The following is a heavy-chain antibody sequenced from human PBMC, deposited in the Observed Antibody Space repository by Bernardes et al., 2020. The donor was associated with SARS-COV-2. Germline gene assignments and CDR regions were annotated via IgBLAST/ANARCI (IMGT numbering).Heavy chain of an antibody. CDR2: ITDSGDST. Sequence: GSLSLSCEVSGFTFSSYTMNWVRQAPGKGLEWVSTITDSGDSTYYADSVKGRFTISRDNSKDRLYLQMNSLRAEDTAVYFCAKRRVEWELLHYFDSWGQGTLVTVSS. CDR1: GFTFSSYT. J-gene: IGHJ4*02. D-gene: IGHD1-26*01. V-gene: IGHV3-23*01. CDR3: AKRRVEWELLHYFDS.